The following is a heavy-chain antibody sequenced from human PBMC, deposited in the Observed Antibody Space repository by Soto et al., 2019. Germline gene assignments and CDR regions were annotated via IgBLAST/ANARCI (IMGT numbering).Heavy chain of an antibody. V-gene: IGHV3-33*01. CDR2: IWYDGSNK. CDR3: ARDRITIFGVVIPGAFDI. CDR1: GFTLSSYG. D-gene: IGHD3-3*01. Sequence: GGSLRLSCAASGFTLSSYGMHWVRQAPGKGLEWVAVIWYDGSNKYYADSVKGRFTISRDNSKNTLYLQMNSLRAEDMAVYYCARDRITIFGVVIPGAFDIWGQGTMVTVSS. J-gene: IGHJ3*02.